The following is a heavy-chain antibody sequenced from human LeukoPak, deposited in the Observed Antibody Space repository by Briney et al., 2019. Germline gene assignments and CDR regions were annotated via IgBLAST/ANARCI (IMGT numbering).Heavy chain of an antibody. CDR3: ARDTLTGSGLDAFDI. V-gene: IGHV1-18*01. J-gene: IGHJ3*02. CDR1: GYTFTSYG. Sequence: ASVKVSCKASGYTFTSYGISWVRQAPGQGLEWVGWISAYNGNTNYAQKLQRRVTMTTDTSTSTAYMELRSLRSDVTAVYYCARDTLTGSGLDAFDIWGQGTMVTVSS. D-gene: IGHD3-9*01. CDR2: ISAYNGNT.